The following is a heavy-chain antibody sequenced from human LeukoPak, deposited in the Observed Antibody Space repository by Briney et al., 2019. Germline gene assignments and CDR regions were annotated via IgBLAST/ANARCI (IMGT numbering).Heavy chain of an antibody. CDR2: ISSSSSTI. D-gene: IGHD5-18*01. CDR3: SRVAENSYGYLLTDV. Sequence: GGSLRLSCAASGFTFSAYTMNWVRQAPGKGLEWVSYISSSSSTIYYADSVKGRFTISRDNAKNSLYLQMNSLRAEDTAVYYCSRVAENSYGYLLTDVWGQGTTVTVSS. CDR1: GFTFSAYT. V-gene: IGHV3-48*01. J-gene: IGHJ6*02.